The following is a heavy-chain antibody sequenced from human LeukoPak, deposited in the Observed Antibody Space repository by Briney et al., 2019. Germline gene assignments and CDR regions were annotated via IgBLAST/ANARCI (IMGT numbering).Heavy chain of an antibody. CDR2: ISYDGSNK. J-gene: IGHJ4*02. Sequence: LRLSXXXSGXTXXSYAMXWVRQAPGKGLEWVAVISYDGSNKYYADSVKGRFTISRDNSKNTLYLQMNSLRAEDTAVYYCARSLGGSSSGPLDYWGQGTLVTVSS. D-gene: IGHD6-6*01. V-gene: IGHV3-30*04. CDR3: ARSLGGSSSGPLDY. CDR1: GXTXXSYA.